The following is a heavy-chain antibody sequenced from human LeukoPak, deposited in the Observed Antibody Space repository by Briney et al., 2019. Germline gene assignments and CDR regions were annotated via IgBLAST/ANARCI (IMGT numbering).Heavy chain of an antibody. CDR1: GFTFSDYY. V-gene: IGHV3-11*01. D-gene: IGHD3-10*01. Sequence: GGSLRLSCAASGFTFSDYYMNWIRQAPGKGLECVSYISRSGSTISYADSVKGRFTISRDNAKNSLYLQMNSLRAEDTAVYFCARDASPAAYNGNWFDPWGQGTLVTVCS. CDR3: ARDASPAAYNGNWFDP. J-gene: IGHJ5*02. CDR2: ISRSGSTI.